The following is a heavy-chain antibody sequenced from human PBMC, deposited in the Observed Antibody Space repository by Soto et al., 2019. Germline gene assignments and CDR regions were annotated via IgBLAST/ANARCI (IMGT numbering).Heavy chain of an antibody. CDR1: GFTFSSYA. CDR3: AKSDAYCGGDCYSGPDY. Sequence: GGSLRLSRAASGFTFSSYAMSWVRQAPGKGLEWVSAISGSGGSTYYADSVKGRFTISRDNSKNTLYLQMNSLRAEDTAVYYCAKSDAYCGGDCYSGPDYWGQGTLVTVSS. J-gene: IGHJ4*02. V-gene: IGHV3-23*01. D-gene: IGHD2-21*02. CDR2: ISGSGGST.